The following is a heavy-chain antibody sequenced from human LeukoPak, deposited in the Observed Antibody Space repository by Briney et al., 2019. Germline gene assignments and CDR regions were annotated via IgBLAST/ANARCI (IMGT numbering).Heavy chain of an antibody. V-gene: IGHV1-8*01. D-gene: IGHD3-16*02. Sequence: ASVKVSCKAPGYIFSNYDINWVRQAPGHGLEWMGWMNPNRGRRVYAQKFQGRVTMTRNSSINTAYVELTSLRSDDRAVYYCARGLRSDYWGQGTLVTVSS. CDR1: GYIFSNYD. CDR3: ARGLRSDY. CDR2: MNPNRGRR. J-gene: IGHJ4*02.